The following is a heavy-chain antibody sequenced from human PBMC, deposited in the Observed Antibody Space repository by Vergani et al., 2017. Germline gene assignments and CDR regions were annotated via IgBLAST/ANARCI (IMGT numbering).Heavy chain of an antibody. J-gene: IGHJ1*01. V-gene: IGHV4-38-2*02. CDR2: IYHSGST. CDR1: GYSISSGYY. D-gene: IGHD3-10*01. Sequence: QVQLQESGPGLVKPSETLSLTCTVSGYSISSGYYWGWIRQPPGKGLGWIGSIYHSGSTYYNPSLKSRVTISVDTSKNQVSLKLRSVTAADTAVYYCARFYGSGGVGHFQHWGQGTLVTVSS. CDR3: ARFYGSGGVGHFQH.